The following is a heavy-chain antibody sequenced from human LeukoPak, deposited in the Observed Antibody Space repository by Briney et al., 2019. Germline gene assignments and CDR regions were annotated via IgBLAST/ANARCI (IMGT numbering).Heavy chain of an antibody. J-gene: IGHJ4*02. CDR1: GGTFSSYA. D-gene: IGHD4-17*01. V-gene: IGHV1-69*06. Sequence: GASVKVSCKASGGTFSSYAISWVRQAPGQGLEWMGGIIPIFGTANYAQKFQGRVTITADKSTSTAYMELSSLRSEDTAVYYCARDPQRNYGDYEGYWGQGTLVTVSS. CDR3: ARDPQRNYGDYEGY. CDR2: IIPIFGTA.